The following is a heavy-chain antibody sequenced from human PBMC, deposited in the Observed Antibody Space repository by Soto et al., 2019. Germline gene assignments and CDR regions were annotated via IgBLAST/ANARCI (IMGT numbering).Heavy chain of an antibody. CDR2: IYPGDSDT. V-gene: IGHV5-51*01. J-gene: IGHJ6*02. CDR1: GYSFTSYW. CDR3: ARTAAAGKYSYRMDV. D-gene: IGHD6-13*01. Sequence: PGESLKISCKGSGYSFTSYWIGWVRQMPGKGLELMGIIYPGDSDTRYSPSFQGQVTISADKSISTAYLPWSSLKASDTAMYYCARTAAAGKYSYRMDVWGQETTVTVSS.